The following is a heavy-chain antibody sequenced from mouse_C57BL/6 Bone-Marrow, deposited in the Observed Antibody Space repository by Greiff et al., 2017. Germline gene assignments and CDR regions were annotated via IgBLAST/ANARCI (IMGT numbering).Heavy chain of an antibody. CDR2: IHPSSGST. V-gene: IGHV1-64*01. Sequence: QVQLQQPGAELVKPGASVKLSCKASGYTFTSYWMHWVKQRPGQGLEWIGMIHPSSGSTNYNEKFKSKATLTVDKSSSTAYMQLSSLTSEDSAVYYCASSTGTPYWYFDVWGTGTTVTVSS. D-gene: IGHD4-1*02. J-gene: IGHJ1*03. CDR3: ASSTGTPYWYFDV. CDR1: GYTFTSYW.